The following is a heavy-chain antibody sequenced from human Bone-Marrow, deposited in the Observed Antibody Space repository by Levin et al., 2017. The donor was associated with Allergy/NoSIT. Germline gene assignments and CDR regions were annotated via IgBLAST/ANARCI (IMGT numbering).Heavy chain of an antibody. J-gene: IGHJ5*02. Sequence: SCAISGDSVSSNSAAWNWIRQSPSRGLEWLGRTYYRSKWYNDYAVSVRSRITISPDTSKNQFSLQLNSVTPEDTAVYYCAGGVWFDPWGQGTLVTVSS. CDR3: AGGVWFDP. V-gene: IGHV6-1*01. CDR2: TYYRSKWYN. D-gene: IGHD3-3*01. CDR1: GDSVSSNSAA.